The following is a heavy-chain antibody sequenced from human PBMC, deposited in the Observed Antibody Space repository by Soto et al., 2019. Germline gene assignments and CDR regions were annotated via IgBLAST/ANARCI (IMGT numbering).Heavy chain of an antibody. Sequence: ASVKVSCKASGYTFTSYYMHWVRQAPGQGLEWMGIINPSGGSTSYAQKFQGRVTMTRDTSTSTVYMELSSLRSEDTAVYYCARDEGDCSSTSCYFYGMDVWGQGTTVTVSS. J-gene: IGHJ6*02. CDR3: ARDEGDCSSTSCYFYGMDV. D-gene: IGHD2-2*01. CDR1: GYTFTSYY. CDR2: INPSGGST. V-gene: IGHV1-46*01.